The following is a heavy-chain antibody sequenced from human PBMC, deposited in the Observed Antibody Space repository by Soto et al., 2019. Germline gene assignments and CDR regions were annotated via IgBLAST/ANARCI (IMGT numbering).Heavy chain of an antibody. CDR1: GGSISSGGYY. J-gene: IGHJ4*02. Sequence: SLPCNVSGGSISSGGYYWSWIRQHPGKGLEWIGYIYYSGSTYYNTSLKSRVTISVDTSKNQFSLRLSSVTAADTAVYYCATSVAACNSFFYHWGQGTLVTVSS. CDR3: ATSVAACNSFFYH. D-gene: IGHD6-13*01. V-gene: IGHV4-31*03. CDR2: IYYSGST.